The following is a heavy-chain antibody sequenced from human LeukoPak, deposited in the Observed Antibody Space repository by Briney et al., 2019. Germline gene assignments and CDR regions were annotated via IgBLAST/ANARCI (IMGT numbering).Heavy chain of an antibody. CDR3: ARASGDGYILDY. J-gene: IGHJ4*02. CDR2: INHSGST. CDR1: GGSFSGYY. V-gene: IGHV4-34*01. D-gene: IGHD5-24*01. Sequence: SETLSLTCAVYGGSFSGYYWSWIRQPPGKGLEWIGEINHSGSTDYNPSLKSRVTISVDTSKNQFSLKLSSVTAADTAVYYCARASGDGYILDYWGQGTLVTVSS.